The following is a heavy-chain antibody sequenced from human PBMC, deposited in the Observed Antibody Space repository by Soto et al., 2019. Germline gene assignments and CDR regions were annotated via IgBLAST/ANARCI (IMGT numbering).Heavy chain of an antibody. CDR1: GFTLSSYA. V-gene: IGHV3-23*01. D-gene: IGHD4-4*01. CDR2: ISGSADST. CDR3: AKASHRTKSVNYCYYYGMDV. J-gene: IGHJ6*02. Sequence: HPGGSLRLSCAASGFTLSSYAMNWVRQAPGKGLEWVSSISGSADSTYYADSVPGRFSISRDNSKNTLYLQMNSLRDEDTAVYYCAKASHRTKSVNYCYYYGMDVWGQGTTVTVSS.